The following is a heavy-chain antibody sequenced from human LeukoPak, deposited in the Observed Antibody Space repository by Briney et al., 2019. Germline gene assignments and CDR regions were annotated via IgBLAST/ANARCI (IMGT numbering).Heavy chain of an antibody. J-gene: IGHJ4*02. V-gene: IGHV3-21*04. CDR3: AREAVATDY. D-gene: IGHD5-12*01. Sequence: GGSLRLSCAASGFTFSSYSMTWVRQAPGKGLEWVSSISRSSSYIYYADSVKGRFTISRDNAKNSLFLQMNSLRAEDTAFYYCAREAVATDYWGQGTLVTVSS. CDR2: ISRSSSYI. CDR1: GFTFSSYS.